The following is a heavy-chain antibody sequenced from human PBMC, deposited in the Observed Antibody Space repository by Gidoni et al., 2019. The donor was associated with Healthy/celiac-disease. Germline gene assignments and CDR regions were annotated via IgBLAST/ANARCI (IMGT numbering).Heavy chain of an antibody. J-gene: IGHJ4*02. CDR1: GGSISSYY. CDR3: ARDSSGSLDY. D-gene: IGHD6-19*01. Sequence: QVQLQESGPGLVKPSETLSLTCTVSGGSISSYYWSGIRQPPGKGLEWIGYISSSGRTNYNPSLKSRVTISVDTSKNQFSLKLSSVTAADTAVYYCARDSSGSLDYWGQGTLVTVSS. CDR2: ISSSGRT. V-gene: IGHV4-59*01.